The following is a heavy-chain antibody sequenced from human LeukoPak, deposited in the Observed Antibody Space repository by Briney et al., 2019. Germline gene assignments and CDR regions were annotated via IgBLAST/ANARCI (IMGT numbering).Heavy chain of an antibody. CDR3: ARARTYSSSWYFDY. V-gene: IGHV4-34*01. CDR1: GGSFSGYY. J-gene: IGHJ4*02. D-gene: IGHD6-13*01. CDR2: INHSGST. Sequence: PSETLSLTCAVYGGSFSGYYWSWIRQPPGKGLEWIGEINHSGSTNYNPSLKSRVTISVDTSKNQFSLKLSSVTAADTAVYYCARARTYSSSWYFDYWGQGTLVTVSS.